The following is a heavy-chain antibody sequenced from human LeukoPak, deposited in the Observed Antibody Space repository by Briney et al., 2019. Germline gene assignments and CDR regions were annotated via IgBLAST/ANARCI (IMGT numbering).Heavy chain of an antibody. J-gene: IGHJ4*02. D-gene: IGHD6-6*01. Sequence: PGGSLRLSCAASGFTFSNAWMSWGRQAPGEGLEWVGRIKSKTDGGTTDYAAPVKGGFTISRDDSKNTLYLQMNSLKTEDTAVYYCTTDLIAARLYWGQGTLVTVSS. V-gene: IGHV3-15*01. CDR2: IKSKTDGGTT. CDR3: TTDLIAARLY. CDR1: GFTFSNAW.